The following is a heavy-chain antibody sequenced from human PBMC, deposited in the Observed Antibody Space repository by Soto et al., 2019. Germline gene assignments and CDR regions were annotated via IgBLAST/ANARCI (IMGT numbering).Heavy chain of an antibody. J-gene: IGHJ4*02. Sequence: QVQLVESGGGVVQPGRSLRLSCAASGFTFSSYGMHWVRQAPGKGLEWVAVISYDGSNKYYADSVKGRFTISRDNSKNTLYLQMNSLRAEDTAVYYCAKDSLGSVDIVATIDYWGQGTLVTVSS. D-gene: IGHD5-12*01. V-gene: IGHV3-30*18. CDR2: ISYDGSNK. CDR3: AKDSLGSVDIVATIDY. CDR1: GFTFSSYG.